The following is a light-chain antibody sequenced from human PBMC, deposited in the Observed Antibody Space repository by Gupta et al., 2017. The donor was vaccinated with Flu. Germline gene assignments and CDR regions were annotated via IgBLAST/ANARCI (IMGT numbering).Light chain of an antibody. CDR2: DVN. V-gene: IGLV2-8*01. CDR1: SIDVGGNNF. Sequence: DTNSCTGSSIDVGGNNFVSWQQQHSGKAPKLMIYDVNRRPAGVPVRFSGSRSGNTASLTVSGLQVEEEADYYRSTYAGTNNLVFGGGTRLTVL. CDR3: STYAGTNNLV. J-gene: IGLJ2*01.